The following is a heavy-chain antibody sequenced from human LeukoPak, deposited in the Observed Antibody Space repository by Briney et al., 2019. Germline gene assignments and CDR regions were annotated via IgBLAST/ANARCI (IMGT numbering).Heavy chain of an antibody. V-gene: IGHV3-11*01. CDR1: GLRFSDYY. D-gene: IGHD2/OR15-2a*01. Sequence: GGSLRLSCAASGLRFSDYYVSWIRQAPGKGLQWVSYISSGGDIMHYADSVKGRFTSSRDNAKNSGYLEMNSLGAEDTAVYYCATNLIGAGEYFRQWGQGTLVTVSS. CDR3: ATNLIGAGEYFRQ. CDR2: ISSGGDIM. J-gene: IGHJ1*01.